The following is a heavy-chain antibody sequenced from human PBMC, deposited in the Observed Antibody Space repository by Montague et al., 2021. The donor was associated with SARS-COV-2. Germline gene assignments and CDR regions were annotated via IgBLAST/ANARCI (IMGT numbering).Heavy chain of an antibody. D-gene: IGHD2-8*01. Sequence: SLRLSCAAPGFTFSSYAMHWVRQAPGKGLEWVAVVSYDGSNKYYTDSVKGRFTISRDNSKNTLYLQMNSLRAEDTAVYYCARGTKGNYYYGMDVWGQGTTVTVSS. J-gene: IGHJ6*02. CDR1: GFTFSSYA. CDR2: VSYDGSNK. V-gene: IGHV3-30*04. CDR3: ARGTKGNYYYGMDV.